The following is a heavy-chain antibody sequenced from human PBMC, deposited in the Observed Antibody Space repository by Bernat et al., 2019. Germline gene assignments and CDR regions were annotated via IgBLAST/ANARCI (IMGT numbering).Heavy chain of an antibody. Sequence: QVQLVESGGGVVQPGRSLRLSCAASGFTFSSYAMHWVRQAPGKGLEWVAVISYDGSNKYYADSVKGRFTISRDNSKNTLYLQMNSLRAEDTAVYYCAGGVGARYYFDYWGQGTLVTVSS. D-gene: IGHD1-26*01. CDR2: ISYDGSNK. V-gene: IGHV3-30-3*01. J-gene: IGHJ4*02. CDR1: GFTFSSYA. CDR3: AGGVGARYYFDY.